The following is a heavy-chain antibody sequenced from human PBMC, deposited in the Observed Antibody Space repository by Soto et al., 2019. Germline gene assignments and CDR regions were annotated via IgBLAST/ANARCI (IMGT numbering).Heavy chain of an antibody. J-gene: IGHJ4*02. CDR2: ISYSGST. V-gene: IGHV4-39*01. CDR3: WRGSGSYYKDDY. D-gene: IGHD3-10*01. CDR1: ADSIRSGSYC. Sequence: LTGAVCADSIRSGSYCWGWFRQPPGKGLEWIGSISYSGSTYYNPSLKSRVTISVDTSKNQLSLKLSTVTAEDTALYYPWRGSGSYYKDDYWGQGILLTGSS.